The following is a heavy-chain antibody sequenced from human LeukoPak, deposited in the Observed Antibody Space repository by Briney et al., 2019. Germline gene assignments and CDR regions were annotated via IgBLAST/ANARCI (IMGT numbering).Heavy chain of an antibody. J-gene: IGHJ4*02. D-gene: IGHD6-6*01. V-gene: IGHV3-23*01. CDR2: ISGSGGST. CDR1: GFTFSSYS. Sequence: GGSLRLSCAASGFTFSSYSMSWVRQAPGKGLEWVSAISGSGGSTYYADSVKGRFTISRDNSKNTLYLQMNSLRAEDTAVYYCAKTSSSSSSIRYFDYWGQGTLVTVSS. CDR3: AKTSSSSSSIRYFDY.